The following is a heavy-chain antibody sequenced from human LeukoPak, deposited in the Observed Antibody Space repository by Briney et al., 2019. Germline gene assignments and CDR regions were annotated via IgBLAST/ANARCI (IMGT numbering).Heavy chain of an antibody. J-gene: IGHJ4*02. V-gene: IGHV4-59*11. Sequence: WEPLSLTCTVSGGPISSHYWSWIRQAPGKGLEWIGYIYYSGGTNYYASLKSRVTLSVDTSQNQFSLKLSSVTAADTAVYYCARKSQLLHRGSFDYWGQGTLVTVSS. CDR3: ARKSQLLHRGSFDY. CDR2: IYYSGGT. D-gene: IGHD2-2*01. CDR1: GGPISSHY.